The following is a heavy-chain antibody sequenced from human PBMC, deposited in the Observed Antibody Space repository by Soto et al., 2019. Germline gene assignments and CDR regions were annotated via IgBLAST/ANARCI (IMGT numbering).Heavy chain of an antibody. CDR1: GFTFSSYA. J-gene: IGHJ4*02. Sequence: GGSLRLSCAASGFTFSSYAMSWVRQAPGKGLEWVSAISGSGGSTYYADSVKGRFTISRDNSKNTLYLQMNSLRAEDTAVYYCAKDPRRIAAAGTGGFDYWGQGTLVTVSS. D-gene: IGHD6-13*01. CDR3: AKDPRRIAAAGTGGFDY. V-gene: IGHV3-23*01. CDR2: ISGSGGST.